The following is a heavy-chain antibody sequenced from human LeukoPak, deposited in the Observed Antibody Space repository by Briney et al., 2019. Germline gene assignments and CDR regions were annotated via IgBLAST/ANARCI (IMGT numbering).Heavy chain of an antibody. Sequence: GGSLRLSCRASRFSFSDCDMHWVRQAPGKGLEWVAVISYDGSRKHYGDSVKGRFTISRDNSESTLFLQMNSLRTDDTSVYFCAKYAYNWNAPDGFDMWGQGTMVIVSS. D-gene: IGHD1-1*01. J-gene: IGHJ3*02. V-gene: IGHV3-30*18. CDR2: ISYDGSRK. CDR3: AKYAYNWNAPDGFDM. CDR1: RFSFSDCD.